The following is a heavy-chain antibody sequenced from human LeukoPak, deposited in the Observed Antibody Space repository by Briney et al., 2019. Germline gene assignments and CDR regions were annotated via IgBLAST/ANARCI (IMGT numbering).Heavy chain of an antibody. Sequence: GRSLRLSCAASGFTFSSYGMHWVRQAPGKGLEWVAVIWYDGSNKYYADSAKGRFTISRDNSKNTLYPQMNSLRAEDTAVYYCAKKTRLYYYGMDVWGQGTTVTVSS. V-gene: IGHV3-33*06. J-gene: IGHJ6*02. CDR1: GFTFSSYG. CDR3: AKKTRLYYYGMDV. CDR2: IWYDGSNK.